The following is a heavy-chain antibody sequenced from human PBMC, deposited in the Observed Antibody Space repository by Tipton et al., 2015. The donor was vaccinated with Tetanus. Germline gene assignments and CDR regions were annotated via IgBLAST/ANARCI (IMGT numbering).Heavy chain of an antibody. V-gene: IGHV3-21*01. CDR2: ISSSNGYI. J-gene: IGHJ5*02. D-gene: IGHD3-9*01. Sequence: SLRLSCAASGFTFSSYTMNWVRQAPGKGLEWVSSISSSNGYIYYTDSVKGRFTISRDNTKNSLYLQMSSLRNEDTAVYYCVTGTLRYGAWGQGTLVTVSS. CDR3: VTGTLRYGA. CDR1: GFTFSSYT.